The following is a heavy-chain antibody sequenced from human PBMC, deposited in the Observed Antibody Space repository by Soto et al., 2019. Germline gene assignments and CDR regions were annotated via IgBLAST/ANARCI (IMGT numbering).Heavy chain of an antibody. CDR2: INPNSGGT. CDR1: GYTFTGYY. Sequence: QVQLVQSGAEVKKPGASVKVSCKASGYTFTGYYMHWVRQAPGQGLEWMGWINPNSGGTNYAQKFQGRVTMTRDTSISTAYMELSRLRSDDTAVYYCARDRLRRDGYNFDAYWYFDLWGRGTLVTVSS. CDR3: ARDRLRRDGYNFDAYWYFDL. V-gene: IGHV1-2*02. J-gene: IGHJ2*01. D-gene: IGHD5-12*01.